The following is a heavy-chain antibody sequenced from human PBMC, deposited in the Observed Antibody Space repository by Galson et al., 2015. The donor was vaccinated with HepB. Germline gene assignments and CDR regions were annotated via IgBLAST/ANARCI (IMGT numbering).Heavy chain of an antibody. Sequence: SLRLSCAASGFTFSRYAMSWVRQDPGKGLEWVSAISGSGGSTYYADSEKGRFTISRDNSKNTLYLQMNSLRAEDTAVYYCAKDAWELLPRDYFDYWGQGTLVTVSS. CDR3: AKDAWELLPRDYFDY. V-gene: IGHV3-23*01. J-gene: IGHJ4*02. CDR1: GFTFSRYA. CDR2: ISGSGGST. D-gene: IGHD1-26*01.